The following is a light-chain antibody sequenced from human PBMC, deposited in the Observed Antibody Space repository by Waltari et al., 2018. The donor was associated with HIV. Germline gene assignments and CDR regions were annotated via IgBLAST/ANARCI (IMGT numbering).Light chain of an antibody. CDR1: SSNIGTYNL. Sequence: QSALTQPASVSGSPGQSITISSTGTSSNIGTYNLFSWHQQHPGKAPKTLIYEVSQRPSGVSNRFSGSKSGNTASLTISGLQAEEEADYYCCSYAGSSTLVFGGGTKVTVL. CDR2: EVS. J-gene: IGLJ3*02. CDR3: CSYAGSSTLV. V-gene: IGLV2-23*02.